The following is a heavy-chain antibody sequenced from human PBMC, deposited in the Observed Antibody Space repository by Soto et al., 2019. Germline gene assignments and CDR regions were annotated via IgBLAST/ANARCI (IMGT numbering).Heavy chain of an antibody. J-gene: IGHJ3*02. CDR2: INPNSGGT. D-gene: IGHD4-17*01. V-gene: IGHV1-2*04. CDR1: GYTFTGYY. CDR3: AREGFVGVTTDGDAFDI. Sequence: ASVKVSCKASGYTFTGYYMHWVRQAPGQGLEWMGWINPNSGGTNYAQKFQGWVTMTRDTSISTAYMELSRLRSDDTAVYYCAREGFVGVTTDGDAFDIWGKGTMVTVS.